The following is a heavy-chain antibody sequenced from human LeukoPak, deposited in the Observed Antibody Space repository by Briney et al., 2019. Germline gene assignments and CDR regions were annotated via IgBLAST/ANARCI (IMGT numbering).Heavy chain of an antibody. J-gene: IGHJ4*02. D-gene: IGHD3-22*01. CDR3: AKVRNFYDSSGYPLPGY. CDR2: IRYDGSNK. Sequence: GGSLRLSCAASGFTFSSYGMHWVRQAPGKGLEWVAFIRYDGSNKYYADSVKGRFTISRDNSKNTLYPQMNSLRAEDTAVYYCAKVRNFYDSSGYPLPGYWGQGTLVTVSS. V-gene: IGHV3-30*02. CDR1: GFTFSSYG.